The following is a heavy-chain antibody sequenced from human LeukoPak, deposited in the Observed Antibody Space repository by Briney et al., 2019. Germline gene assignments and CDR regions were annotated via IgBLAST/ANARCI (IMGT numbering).Heavy chain of an antibody. Sequence: ASVKVSCKASGYTFTGYYMHWVRQAPGQGLEWMGWINPTSSGTNYAQKFQGRVTMTRDTSISTAYMELSRLRSDDTAVYYCARDIRVVVPAAMVYYYYGMDVWGQGTTVTVSS. V-gene: IGHV1-2*02. CDR2: INPTSSGT. CDR1: GYTFTGYY. D-gene: IGHD2-2*01. J-gene: IGHJ6*02. CDR3: ARDIRVVVPAAMVYYYYGMDV.